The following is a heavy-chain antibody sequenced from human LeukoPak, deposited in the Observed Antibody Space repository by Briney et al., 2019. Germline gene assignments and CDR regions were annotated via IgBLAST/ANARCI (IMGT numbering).Heavy chain of an antibody. V-gene: IGHV3-23*01. CDR1: GFTFSSYA. D-gene: IGHD2-2*01. Sequence: PGGSLRLSCAASGFTFSSYAMSWVRQAPGKGLEWVSAISGKGDKTYYADSVKGRFTISRDNSKNTVFLQMNSLRAEDTAVYYCAKEGYCSGTNCYGAFDYWGQGTLVTVSS. CDR3: AKEGYCSGTNCYGAFDY. CDR2: ISGKGDKT. J-gene: IGHJ4*02.